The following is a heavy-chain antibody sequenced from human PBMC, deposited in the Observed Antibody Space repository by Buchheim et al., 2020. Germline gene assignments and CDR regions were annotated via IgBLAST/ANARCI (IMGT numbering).Heavy chain of an antibody. V-gene: IGHV4-30-2*01. CDR1: GGSISSGGYS. CDR3: ARVNGDFWSGYSPMDV. D-gene: IGHD3-3*01. Sequence: QLQLQESGSGLVKPSQTLSLTCAVSGGSISSGGYSWSWIRQPPGKGLEWIGYIYHNGSTSYNPSLKSRVTISVDRSKTQFSLKLSSVTAADTAVYYCARVNGDFWSGYSPMDVWGQGTT. J-gene: IGHJ6*02. CDR2: IYHNGST.